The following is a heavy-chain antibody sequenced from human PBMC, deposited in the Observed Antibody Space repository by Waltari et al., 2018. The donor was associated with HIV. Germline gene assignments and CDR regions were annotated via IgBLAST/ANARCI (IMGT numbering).Heavy chain of an antibody. CDR2: ISSRGET. J-gene: IGHJ6*02. CDR3: ARELREAWSGYLRDYTDLDV. V-gene: IGHV3-53*03. Sequence: SGDASSRPGGSLSVHCWDSDFTVRTHCMYWLRQSSVKGVRWVQVISSRGETFDKDTVNGRFSVSRDAPQNAMVIARNDLEIDDTGIYYCARELREAWSGYLRDYTDLDVWGRGTTVTISS. D-gene: IGHD2-2*02. CDR1: DFTVRTHC.